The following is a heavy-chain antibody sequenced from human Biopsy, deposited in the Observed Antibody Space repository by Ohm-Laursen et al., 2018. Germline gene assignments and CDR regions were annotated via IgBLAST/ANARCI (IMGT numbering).Heavy chain of an antibody. J-gene: IGHJ4*02. D-gene: IGHD2-8*01. CDR2: INCKTGAT. V-gene: IGHV1-2*02. CDR1: SYTFTDYN. CDR3: ARDPLNGHKHFDY. Sequence: EASVKVSCKASSYTFTDYNIHWMRQAPGQGLEWLGYINCKTGATNYAQKFQGTVTMTRGTSISTAYLALGSLRSADTAIYYCARDPLNGHKHFDYWGQGSLVTVSS.